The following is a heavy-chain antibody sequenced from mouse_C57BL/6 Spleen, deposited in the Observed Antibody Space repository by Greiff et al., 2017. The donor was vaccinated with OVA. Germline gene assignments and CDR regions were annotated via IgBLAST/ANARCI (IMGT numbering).Heavy chain of an antibody. J-gene: IGHJ2*01. V-gene: IGHV1-69*01. Sequence: QVQLQQPGAELVMPGASVKLSCKASGYTFTSYWMHWVKQRPGQGLEWIGEIDPSDSYTNYNQKFKGKSTLTVDKSSSTAYMQLSSLTSEDSAVYCCARWDYDGGFDYWGQGTTLTVSS. CDR2: IDPSDSYT. CDR3: ARWDYDGGFDY. CDR1: GYTFTSYW. D-gene: IGHD2-4*01.